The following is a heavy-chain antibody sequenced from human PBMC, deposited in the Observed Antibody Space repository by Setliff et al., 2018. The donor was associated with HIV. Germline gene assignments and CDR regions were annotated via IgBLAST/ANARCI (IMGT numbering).Heavy chain of an antibody. J-gene: IGHJ4*02. CDR1: GGPLSGHY. D-gene: IGHD2-2*01. CDR3: VTSSSWSSRLDF. V-gene: IGHV4-34*01. CDR2: TSHSGKT. Sequence: PSETLSLTCAVYGGPLSGHYWSWIRQPPGQGLEWIGETSHSGKTNYNPSLKSRVTISVDTSKNQFSLKLTSVTAADTAVYYCVTSSSWSSRLDFWGPGMLVTVSS.